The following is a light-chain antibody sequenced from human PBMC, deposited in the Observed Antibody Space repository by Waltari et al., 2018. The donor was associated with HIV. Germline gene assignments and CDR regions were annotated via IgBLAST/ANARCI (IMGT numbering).Light chain of an antibody. CDR1: QSLLHSNGYNY. J-gene: IGKJ4*01. V-gene: IGKV2-28*01. Sequence: DIVMTQSPLSLPVTPGEPASISCRSSQSLLHSNGYNYLDWYLQKPGQSPQLLIYLGSNRASGVPDRFRGSGSGTDYTLKISRVEAEDVGVYYGMQDLQTRRTFGGGTKVEIK. CDR2: LGS. CDR3: MQDLQTRRT.